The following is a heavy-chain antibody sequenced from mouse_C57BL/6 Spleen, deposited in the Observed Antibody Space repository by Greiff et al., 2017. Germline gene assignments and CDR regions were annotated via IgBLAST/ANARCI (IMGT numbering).Heavy chain of an antibody. CDR3: ARSGWEGFAY. D-gene: IGHD2-3*01. V-gene: IGHV1-82*01. J-gene: IGHJ3*01. Sequence: VKLMESGPELVKPGASVKLSCKASGYAFSSSWMNWVKQRPGQGLEWIGRIYPGDGDTTYNGKFKGKATLTADKSSSTAYMQLSSLTSEDSAVYFCARSGWEGFAYWGQGTLVTVSA. CDR2: IYPGDGDT. CDR1: GYAFSSSW.